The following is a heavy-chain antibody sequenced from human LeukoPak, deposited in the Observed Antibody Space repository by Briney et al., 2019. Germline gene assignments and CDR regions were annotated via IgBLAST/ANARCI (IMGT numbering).Heavy chain of an antibody. CDR3: ARDGYDYVGGSVY. V-gene: IGHV1-2*02. CDR1: GYTFSDYY. Sequence: ASVKVSCEASGYTFSDYYVHWVRQTPGQGLEWMGWINPHSGGTNYAQKFQGRVTMIRDTSISTAYMELSTLRSDDTAVYYCARDGYDYVGGSVYWGPGTLVTVSS. CDR2: INPHSGGT. D-gene: IGHD3-10*02. J-gene: IGHJ4*02.